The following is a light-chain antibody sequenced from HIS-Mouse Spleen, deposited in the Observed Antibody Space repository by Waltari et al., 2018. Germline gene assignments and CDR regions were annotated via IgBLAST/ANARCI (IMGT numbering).Light chain of an antibody. CDR1: QRVSSSY. CDR3: QQYGSSPRT. CDR2: GAS. Sequence: ELVLTQSPGTLSLSPGERATLSGRASQRVSSSYLAWYQQKPGQDPKLLICGASSRATGIPDMFSGSGSGTDFTLTISRLEPEDFAVYYCQQYGSSPRTFGQGTKLEIK. V-gene: IGKV3-20*01. J-gene: IGKJ2*01.